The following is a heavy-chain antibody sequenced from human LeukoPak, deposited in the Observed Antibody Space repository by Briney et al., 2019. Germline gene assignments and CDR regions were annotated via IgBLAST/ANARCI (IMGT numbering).Heavy chain of an antibody. CDR2: ISSSSSTI. V-gene: IGHV3-48*01. Sequence: GSLRLSCAASGFTVSSNYMSWVRQAPGKGLEWVSYISSSSSTIYYADSVKGRFTISRDNAKNSLYLQMNSLRAEDTAVYYCNYYDSSGYYPDAFDIWGQGTMVTVSS. J-gene: IGHJ3*02. CDR1: GFTVSSNY. CDR3: NYYDSSGYYPDAFDI. D-gene: IGHD3-22*01.